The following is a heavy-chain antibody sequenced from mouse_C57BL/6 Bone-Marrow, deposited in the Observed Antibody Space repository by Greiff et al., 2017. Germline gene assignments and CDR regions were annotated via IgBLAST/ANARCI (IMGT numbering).Heavy chain of an antibody. CDR2: IRSKSSNYAT. Sequence: EVQGVESGGGLVQPKGSLKLSCAASGFTFNTYAMHWVRQAPGKGLEWVARIRSKSSNYATYYADSVKDRFTISRDDSQSMLYLQMNNLKTEDTAMYYCVREGIMITTNYFDYWGQGTTLTVSS. J-gene: IGHJ2*01. CDR3: VREGIMITTNYFDY. CDR1: GFTFNTYA. V-gene: IGHV10-3*01. D-gene: IGHD2-4*01.